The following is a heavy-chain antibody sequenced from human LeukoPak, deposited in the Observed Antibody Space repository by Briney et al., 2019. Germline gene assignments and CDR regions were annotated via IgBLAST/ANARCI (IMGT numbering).Heavy chain of an antibody. CDR3: ARDRCTNGVCRPPPYYYYYGMDV. CDR2: IIPILGIA. J-gene: IGHJ6*02. D-gene: IGHD2-8*01. CDR1: GGTFSSYA. V-gene: IGHV1-69*04. Sequence: ASVKVSFKASGGTFSSYAISWVRQAPGQGLERMGRIIPILGIANYAQKFQGRVTITADKSTSTAYMELSSLRSEDTAVYYCARDRCTNGVCRPPPYYYYYGMDVWGQGTTVTVSS.